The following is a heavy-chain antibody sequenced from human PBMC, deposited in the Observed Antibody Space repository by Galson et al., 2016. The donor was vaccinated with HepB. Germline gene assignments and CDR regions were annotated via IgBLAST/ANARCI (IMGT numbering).Heavy chain of an antibody. CDR3: ASPKGGLHYFGMDV. CDR2: ISYDGNNK. V-gene: IGHV3-30-3*01. Sequence: SLRLSCAASGFTFNSYAMHWVRQAPGKGLEWVAVISYDGNNKYYADSVKGRFTVSRDNSKNMLYLQMNSLRPEDTAIYYCASPKGGLHYFGMDVWGQGTTVTVSS. J-gene: IGHJ6*02. D-gene: IGHD3-16*01. CDR1: GFTFNSYA.